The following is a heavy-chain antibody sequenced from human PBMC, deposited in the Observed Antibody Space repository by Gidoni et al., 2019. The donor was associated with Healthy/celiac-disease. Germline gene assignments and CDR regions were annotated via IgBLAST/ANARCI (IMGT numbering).Heavy chain of an antibody. Sequence: EVQLVESGGGLVKPGGSLRLSCAASGFTFSNAWMSWVRQAPGKGLEWVGRIKSKTDGGTTDYAAPVKGRFTISRDDSKNTLYLQMNSLKTEDTAVYYCTATRLVVTAIPYWGQGTLVTVSS. J-gene: IGHJ4*02. CDR3: TATRLVVTAIPY. CDR1: GFTFSNAW. D-gene: IGHD2-21*02. CDR2: IKSKTDGGTT. V-gene: IGHV3-15*01.